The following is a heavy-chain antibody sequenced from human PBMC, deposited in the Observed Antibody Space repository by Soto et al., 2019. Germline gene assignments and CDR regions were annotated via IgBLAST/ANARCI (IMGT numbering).Heavy chain of an antibody. CDR1: VWTLSSDP. V-gene: IGHV1-69*01. D-gene: IGHD2-2*01. J-gene: IGHJ6*02. CDR2: SIPIFGTA. CDR3: ARDHLFVVVPAAPRLQYSYYGMDF. Sequence: SVKGSRKGYVWTLSSDPSGWLRQAPGKGLEWMGGSIPIFGTANYAQKFQGRVTITADESTSTAYMELSSLRSDDTAVYYWARDHLFVVVPAAPRLQYSYYGMDFWGQGTSVTASS.